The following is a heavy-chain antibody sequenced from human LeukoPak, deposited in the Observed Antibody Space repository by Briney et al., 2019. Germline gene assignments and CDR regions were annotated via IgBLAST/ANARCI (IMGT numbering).Heavy chain of an antibody. CDR3: AKSDSSGFDY. CDR2: ISYDGSNK. CDR1: GFTFSSYG. D-gene: IGHD3-22*01. Sequence: GTSLRLSCAASGFTFSSYGMHWVRQAPGKGLEWVAVISYDGSNKYYADSVKGRFTISRDNSKNTLYLQMNSLRAEDTAVYYCAKSDSSGFDYWGQGTLVTVSS. J-gene: IGHJ4*02. V-gene: IGHV3-30*18.